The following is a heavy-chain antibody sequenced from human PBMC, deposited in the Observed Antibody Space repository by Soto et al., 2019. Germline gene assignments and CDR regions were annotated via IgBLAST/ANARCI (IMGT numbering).Heavy chain of an antibody. V-gene: IGHV5-51*01. J-gene: IGHJ6*02. Sequence: PGESLKISCQASGYTFSKHWIAWVRQMPGNGLEYVGIIYPGDSDTRYSPPFQGQVTISADTSISTAYLQWSSLKASDSAMSYCARRLKDDSGSSPYSSAFDVWGRGTTVTVSS. D-gene: IGHD3-3*01. CDR2: IYPGDSDT. CDR3: ARRLKDDSGSSPYSSAFDV. CDR1: GYTFSKHW.